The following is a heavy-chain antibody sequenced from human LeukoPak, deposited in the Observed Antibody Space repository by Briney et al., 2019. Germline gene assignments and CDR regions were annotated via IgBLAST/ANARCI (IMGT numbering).Heavy chain of an antibody. CDR1: GGTFSSYA. D-gene: IGHD5-24*01. CDR2: IIPIFGTA. CDR3: ARAPGRDGYNYFDY. J-gene: IGHJ4*02. V-gene: IGHV1-69*13. Sequence: ASVKVSCKASGGTFSSYAISWVRQAPGQGLEWMGGIIPIFGTANYAQKFQGRVTITADESTSTAYMELSSLRSEDTAVYYCARAPGRDGYNYFDYWGQGTLVTVSS.